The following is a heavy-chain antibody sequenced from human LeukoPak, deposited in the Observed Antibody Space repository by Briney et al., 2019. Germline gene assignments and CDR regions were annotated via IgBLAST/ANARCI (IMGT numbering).Heavy chain of an antibody. CDR3: ARASSGRLWTPFDY. J-gene: IGHJ4*02. Sequence: GRSLRLSCAASGFTFSGYAMHWVRQAPGKGLEWVAVISYDGSNKYYADSVKGRFTISRDNSKNTLYLQMNSLRAEDTAVYYCARASSGRLWTPFDYWGQGTLVTVSS. CDR1: GFTFSGYA. D-gene: IGHD2-21*01. CDR2: ISYDGSNK. V-gene: IGHV3-30*01.